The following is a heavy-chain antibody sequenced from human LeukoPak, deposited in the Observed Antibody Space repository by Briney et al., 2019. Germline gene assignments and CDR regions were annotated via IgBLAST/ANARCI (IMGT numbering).Heavy chain of an antibody. Sequence: PGGSLRLSCTASGFTFGDYAMSWVRQAPGKGLEWVGFIRSKAYGGTTEYAASVKGRFTISRDDSKSIAYLQMNSLETEDTAVYYCTRGGSGSYYNVLVYYYYGMDVWGKGTTVTVSS. CDR3: TRGGSGSYYNVLVYYYYGMDV. D-gene: IGHD3-10*01. J-gene: IGHJ6*04. V-gene: IGHV3-49*04. CDR1: GFTFGDYA. CDR2: IRSKAYGGTT.